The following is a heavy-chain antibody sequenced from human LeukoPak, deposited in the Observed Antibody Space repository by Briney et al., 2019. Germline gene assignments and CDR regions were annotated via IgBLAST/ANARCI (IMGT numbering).Heavy chain of an antibody. D-gene: IGHD5-18*01. CDR1: GYTLTELC. CDR3: AIDQGDRYGPYSYYGMDV. J-gene: IGHJ6*02. V-gene: IGHV1-24*01. CDR2: FDLKKGET. Sequence: GASVKVSCKVSGYTLTELCMHWVRQAPGKGLEWMGGFDLKKGETIYAQKFQGRVTMTEDTSTDTAYMELSSLRSEDTAVYYCAIDQGDRYGPYSYYGMDVWGQGTTVTVSS.